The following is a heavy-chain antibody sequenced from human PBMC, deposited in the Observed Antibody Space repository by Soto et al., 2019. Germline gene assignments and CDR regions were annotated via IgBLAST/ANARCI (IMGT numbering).Heavy chain of an antibody. CDR3: ARIRSGSYRYYYYYYGMDV. J-gene: IGHJ6*02. V-gene: IGHV2-70*01. D-gene: IGHD1-26*01. Sequence: SGPTLLNPTQTLTLTCTFSGFSLSTSGMCVSWIRQPPGKALEWLALIDWDDDKYYSTSLKTRLTISKDTSKNQVVLTMTNMDPVDTATYYCARIRSGSYRYYYYYYGMDVWGQGTTVTVSS. CDR1: GFSLSTSGMC. CDR2: IDWDDDK.